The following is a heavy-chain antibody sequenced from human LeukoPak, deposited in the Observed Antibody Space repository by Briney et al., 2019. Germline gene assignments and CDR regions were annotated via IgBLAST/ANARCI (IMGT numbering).Heavy chain of an antibody. V-gene: IGHV3-30*02. J-gene: IGHJ6*03. CDR1: GFTFSSYG. Sequence: GGSLRLSCAASGFTFSSYGMHWVRQAPGKGLEWVAFIRYDGSNKYYADSVKGRFSISRDSSKNILYLQMNSLRAEDTAVYYCAKDRCSNGIGCYFYYMDVWGKGTTVTISS. D-gene: IGHD2-8*01. CDR3: AKDRCSNGIGCYFYYMDV. CDR2: IRYDGSNK.